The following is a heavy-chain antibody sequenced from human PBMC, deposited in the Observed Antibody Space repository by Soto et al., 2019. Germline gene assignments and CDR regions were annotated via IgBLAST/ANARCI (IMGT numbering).Heavy chain of an antibody. CDR2: IIPIFGTA. CDR1: GGTFSSYA. D-gene: IGHD2-2*01. Sequence: SVKVSCKASGGTFSSYAISWVRQAPGQGLEWMGGIIPIFGTANYAQKFQGRVTITADESTSTAYMELSSLRSEDTAVYYCARGRAVPAARCPRTYGMHVWGQGTTVTGSS. CDR3: ARGRAVPAARCPRTYGMHV. V-gene: IGHV1-69*13. J-gene: IGHJ6*02.